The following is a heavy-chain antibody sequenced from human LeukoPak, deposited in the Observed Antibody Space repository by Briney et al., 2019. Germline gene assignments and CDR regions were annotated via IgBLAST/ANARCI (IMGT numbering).Heavy chain of an antibody. J-gene: IGHJ4*02. V-gene: IGHV3-30*18. Sequence: GGSLRLSCAASGFIFSSYGMHWVRQAPGKGLEWVAVISYDGSNKYYADSVKGRFTISRDNSKNTLYLQMNSLRAEDTAVYYCAKVFFKLAGVWLWDYWGQGTLVTVSS. D-gene: IGHD3-9*01. CDR2: ISYDGSNK. CDR3: AKVFFKLAGVWLWDY. CDR1: GFIFSSYG.